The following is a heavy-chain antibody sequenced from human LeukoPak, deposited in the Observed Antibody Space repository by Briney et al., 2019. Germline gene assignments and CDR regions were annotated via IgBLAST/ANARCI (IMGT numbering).Heavy chain of an antibody. CDR3: ARSGEQWLTRYFDY. J-gene: IGHJ4*02. Sequence: SETLSLTCTVSGGSISSYYWGWIRQPPGKGLEWIGSIYYSGSTYYNPSLKSRVTISVDTSKNQFSLKLSSVTAADTAVYYCARSGEQWLTRYFDYWGQGTLVTVSS. V-gene: IGHV4-39*01. CDR1: GGSISSYY. D-gene: IGHD6-19*01. CDR2: IYYSGST.